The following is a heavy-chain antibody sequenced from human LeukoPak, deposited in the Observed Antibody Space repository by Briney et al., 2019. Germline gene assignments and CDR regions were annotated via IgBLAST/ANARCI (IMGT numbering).Heavy chain of an antibody. CDR2: ISYDGINK. J-gene: IGHJ5*02. CDR1: GFTFSSYR. Sequence: GGSLRFSCAASGFTFSSYRMQCVRQAPGKGLVWVVDISYDGINKYHTDSVKGRFTISRDNSKNTLYLQMNSLRDKDTAVYYCAKDLLGYGDWFDPWGQGTLVTVSS. CDR3: AKDLLGYGDWFDP. D-gene: IGHD4-17*01. V-gene: IGHV3-30*18.